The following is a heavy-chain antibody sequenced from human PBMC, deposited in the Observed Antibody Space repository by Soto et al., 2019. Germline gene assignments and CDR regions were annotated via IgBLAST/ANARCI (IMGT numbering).Heavy chain of an antibody. CDR1: GGTFSSYA. J-gene: IGHJ6*02. V-gene: IGHV1-69*12. Sequence: QVQLVQSGAEVKKPGSSVKVSCKASGGTFSSYAISWVRQAPGQGLEWMGGIIPIFGTANYAQKFQGRVKITADESTSTAYMELGSLRSEDTAVYYCARHYYDSSGYYYYYGMDVWGQGTTVTVSS. D-gene: IGHD3-22*01. CDR3: ARHYYDSSGYYYYYGMDV. CDR2: IIPIFGTA.